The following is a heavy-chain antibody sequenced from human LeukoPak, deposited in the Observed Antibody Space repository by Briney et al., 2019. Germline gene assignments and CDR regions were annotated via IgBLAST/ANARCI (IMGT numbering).Heavy chain of an antibody. CDR2: ITTSGTTK. Sequence: PGGSPRLSCAASGFTFSDYYMSWIRQAPGKGLEWISYITTSGTTKYYADSVEGRFTISRDNAKNTLYLQMNSLRAEDTAVYYCASYYFGSRSFYNDYWGQGTLVTVSS. J-gene: IGHJ4*02. D-gene: IGHD3-10*01. V-gene: IGHV3-11*01. CDR3: ASYYFGSRSFYNDY. CDR1: GFTFSDYY.